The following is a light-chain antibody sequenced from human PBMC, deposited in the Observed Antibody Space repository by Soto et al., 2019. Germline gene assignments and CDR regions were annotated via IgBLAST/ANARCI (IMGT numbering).Light chain of an antibody. CDR3: QQRSNWPIT. V-gene: IGKV3-11*01. J-gene: IGKJ5*01. CDR1: QSVRSY. Sequence: EIVLTQSHATLSLSPGERATLSCRASQSVRSYLAWYQQKPGQAPRLLIYDASNRATGIPARFSGSGSGIDFTLTISSLEPEDFAVYYCQQRSNWPITFGQGTRLEIK. CDR2: DAS.